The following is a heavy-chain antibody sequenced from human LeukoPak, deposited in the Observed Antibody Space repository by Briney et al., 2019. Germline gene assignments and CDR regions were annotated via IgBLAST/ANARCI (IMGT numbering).Heavy chain of an antibody. J-gene: IGHJ4*02. V-gene: IGHV4-59*10. CDR2: HSHSGSA. CDR1: GFTFSSYA. D-gene: IGHD1/OR15-1a*01. CDR3: ARYQTGTMFAV. Sequence: SGGSLRLSCAASGFTFSSYAMSWIRQPPGKGLEWIGTHSHSGSAYYNPSLRSRITMSLDTSENQLSLKLYSVTAADTAIYYCARYQTGTMFAVWGQGTLVTISS.